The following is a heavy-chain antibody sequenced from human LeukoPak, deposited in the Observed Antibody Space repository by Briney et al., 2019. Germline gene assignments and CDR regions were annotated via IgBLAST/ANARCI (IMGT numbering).Heavy chain of an antibody. V-gene: IGHV4-39*01. CDR1: SYX. J-gene: IGHJ3*02. CDR2: IYYSGST. Sequence: SYXXGWVRQPXGRXLEWIGSIYYSGSTYYNPSLKSRVTISVDTSKNQFSLKLSSVTAADTAVYYCARLRISGYAFDIWGQGTMVTVSS. D-gene: IGHD1-26*01. CDR3: ARLRISGYAFDI.